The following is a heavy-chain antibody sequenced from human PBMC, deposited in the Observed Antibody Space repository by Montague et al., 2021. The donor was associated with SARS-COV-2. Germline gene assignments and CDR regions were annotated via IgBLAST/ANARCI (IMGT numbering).Heavy chain of an antibody. CDR1: GGSISSYY. D-gene: IGHD1-20*01. Sequence: SETLSLTCSVSGGSISSYYWSWIRQSPGKGLEWNGYIFHSGITDYNPSLKSRVTISLDMSKNQFSLQLNSVTAADSDVYYCARTEYNWNDWLDPWGQGTLVTVSS. J-gene: IGHJ5*02. CDR2: IFHSGIT. CDR3: ARTEYNWNDWLDP. V-gene: IGHV4-59*13.